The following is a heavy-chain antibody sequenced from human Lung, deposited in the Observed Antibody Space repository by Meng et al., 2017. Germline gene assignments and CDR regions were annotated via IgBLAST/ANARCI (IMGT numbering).Heavy chain of an antibody. CDR3: ARGPTTMAHDLDY. CDR2: INHSGST. J-gene: IGHJ4*02. V-gene: IGHV4-34*01. Sequence: QWHLQQWGPGLLKPSETLSLTCVVSGGSFSDYYWSWIRQPPGKGLEWIGEINHSGSTNYNPSLESRATISVDTSQNNLSLKLSSVTAADSAVYYCARGPTTMAHDLDYWGQGTLVTVSS. D-gene: IGHD4-11*01. CDR1: GGSFSDYY.